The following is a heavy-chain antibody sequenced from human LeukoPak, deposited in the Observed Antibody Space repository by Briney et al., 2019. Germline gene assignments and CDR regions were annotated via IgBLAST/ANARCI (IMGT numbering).Heavy chain of an antibody. D-gene: IGHD1-14*01. CDR1: GGSISSHY. CDR2: IFYSGNT. Sequence: SETLSLTRTVSGGSISSHYWSWIRQPPGKGLEWIGYIFYSGNTNYNPSLKSRVTISVDTSKNQFSLKLSSVTAADTAVYFCARDRGTLTAIDAFDIWGRGTVVTVSS. V-gene: IGHV4-59*11. CDR3: ARDRGTLTAIDAFDI. J-gene: IGHJ3*02.